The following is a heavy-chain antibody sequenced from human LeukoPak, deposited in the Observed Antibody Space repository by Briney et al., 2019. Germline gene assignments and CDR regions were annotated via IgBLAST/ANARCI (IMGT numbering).Heavy chain of an antibody. CDR1: GGSISSSSYY. CDR3: ARTRYYYNSRSYGAPYYFDY. D-gene: IGHD3-10*01. V-gene: IGHV4-39*07. Sequence: SETLSLTCTVSGGSISSSSYYWGWIRQPPGKGLEWIGSIYYSGSTYYNPSLKSRVTISVDTSKNQFSLKLSSVTAADTAEYYCARTRYYYNSRSYGAPYYFDYWGQGTLVTVSS. CDR2: IYYSGST. J-gene: IGHJ4*02.